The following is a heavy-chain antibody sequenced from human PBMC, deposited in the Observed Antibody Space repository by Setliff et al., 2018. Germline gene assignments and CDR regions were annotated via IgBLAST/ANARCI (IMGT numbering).Heavy chain of an antibody. J-gene: IGHJ3*02. V-gene: IGHV1-46*01. CDR1: GYTFTSHY. CDR2: INPSSGRA. D-gene: IGHD3-22*01. CDR3: ARDVFPYHYEGAFDI. Sequence: ASVKVSCKASGYTFTSHYMHWVRQAPGLGLEWMGTINPSSGRASYAQEFQGRVTMTRDTSTSTVYMDMSSLRSEDTAVYYCARDVFPYHYEGAFDIWGQGTMVTVSS.